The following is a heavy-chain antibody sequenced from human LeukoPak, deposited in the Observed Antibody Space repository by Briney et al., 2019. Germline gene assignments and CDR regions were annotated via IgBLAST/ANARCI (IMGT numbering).Heavy chain of an antibody. D-gene: IGHD1-26*01. V-gene: IGHV3-30-3*01. Sequence: GGSLRLSCAASGFTFSSYAMHWVRQAPGKGLEWVAVISYDGSNKYYADSVKGRFTISRDNSKSTLYLQMNSLRAEDTAVYFCAKYSGSYYYPPNWDSWGQGTLVTVSS. CDR1: GFTFSSYA. CDR3: AKYSGSYYYPPNWDS. CDR2: ISYDGSNK. J-gene: IGHJ4*02.